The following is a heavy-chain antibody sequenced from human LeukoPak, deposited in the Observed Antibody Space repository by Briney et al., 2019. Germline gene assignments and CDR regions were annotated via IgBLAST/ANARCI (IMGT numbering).Heavy chain of an antibody. V-gene: IGHV1-69*13. D-gene: IGHD2-21*02. Sequence: SVKVSCTASGGTFSSYAISWVRQAPGQGLEWMGGIIPIFGTANYAQKFQGRVTITADESTSTAYMELSSLRSEDTAVYYCARAYCGGDCYRPHYYYYGMGVWGQGTTVTVSS. J-gene: IGHJ6*02. CDR2: IIPIFGTA. CDR3: ARAYCGGDCYRPHYYYYGMGV. CDR1: GGTFSSYA.